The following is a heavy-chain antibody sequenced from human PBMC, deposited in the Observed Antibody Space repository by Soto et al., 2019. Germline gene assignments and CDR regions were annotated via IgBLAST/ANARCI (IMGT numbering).Heavy chain of an antibody. CDR2: FDPEDGET. V-gene: IGHV1-24*01. J-gene: IGHJ6*02. CDR3: ATTLAAAGIKRYYYYGMDV. CDR1: GYTLTELS. D-gene: IGHD6-13*01. Sequence: VSVKVSCKVSGYTLTELSMHWVRQAPGKGLEWMGGFDPEDGETIYAQKFQGRVTMTEDTSTDTAYMELSSLRSEDTAVYYCATTLAAAGIKRYYYYGMDVWGQGTTVTVSS.